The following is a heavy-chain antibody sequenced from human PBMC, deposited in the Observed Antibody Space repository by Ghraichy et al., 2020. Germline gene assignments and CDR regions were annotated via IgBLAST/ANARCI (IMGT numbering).Heavy chain of an antibody. D-gene: IGHD3-22*01. CDR3: ARRYYYDSSGYRP. V-gene: IGHV4-34*01. CDR1: GGSFSGYY. Sequence: SETLSLTCAVYGGSFSGYYWSWIRQPPGKGLEWIGEINHSGSTNYNPSLKSRVTISVDTSKNQFSLKLSSVTAADTAVYYCARRYYYDSSGYRPWGQGTLVTVSS. J-gene: IGHJ4*02. CDR2: INHSGST.